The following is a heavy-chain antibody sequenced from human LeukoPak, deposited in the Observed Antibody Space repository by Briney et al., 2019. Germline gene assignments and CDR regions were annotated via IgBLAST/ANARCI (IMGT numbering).Heavy chain of an antibody. Sequence: GGSLRLSCAASGFTFSSYGMNWVRQAPGKGLEWVSVISGSGDSTYYADSVKGRFTISRDNSKNTLYMQMNSLRAEDTAVYYCAKGGGYSFGYIAYWGQGTLVTVSS. CDR3: AKGGGYSFGYIAY. CDR1: GFTFSSYG. V-gene: IGHV3-23*01. CDR2: ISGSGDST. D-gene: IGHD5-18*01. J-gene: IGHJ4*02.